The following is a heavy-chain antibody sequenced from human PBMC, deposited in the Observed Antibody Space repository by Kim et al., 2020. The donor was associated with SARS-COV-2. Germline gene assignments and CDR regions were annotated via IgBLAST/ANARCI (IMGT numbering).Heavy chain of an antibody. D-gene: IGHD3-10*01. CDR2: IRDDASKK. Sequence: GGSLRLSCAASGFDFSGYGIHWVRQAPGKGLEWVALIRDDASKKYYRESVRGRFTISRDNSRNTVYLQMNSLTAEDTAIYYCARDGDASGNYAPGPMGYWGQGTQVTVSS. CDR1: GFDFSGYG. CDR3: ARDGDASGNYAPGPMGY. V-gene: IGHV3-33*01. J-gene: IGHJ4*02.